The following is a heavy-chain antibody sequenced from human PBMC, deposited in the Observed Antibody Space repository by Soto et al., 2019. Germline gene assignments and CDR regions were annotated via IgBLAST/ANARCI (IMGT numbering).Heavy chain of an antibody. CDR2: INHSGST. J-gene: IGHJ4*02. CDR3: ARDKITGLFDY. CDR1: GGSFSGYD. V-gene: IGHV4-34*01. D-gene: IGHD2-8*02. Sequence: QVQLQQWGAGLLKPSETLSLTCAVYGGSFSGYDWTCIRQPPGTGLEWIGEINHSGSTNYNPSLKSRVTISVATSKNQFSLKLTSVTAADTAVYYCARDKITGLFDYWGQGTLVTVSS.